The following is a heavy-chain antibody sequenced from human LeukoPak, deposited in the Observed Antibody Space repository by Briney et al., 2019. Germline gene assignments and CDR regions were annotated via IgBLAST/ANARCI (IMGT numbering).Heavy chain of an antibody. CDR3: ARGRYYYDSRGYHYYFDY. D-gene: IGHD3-22*01. V-gene: IGHV3-33*01. J-gene: IGHJ4*02. Sequence: GGSLRLSCAGSGFTFSSYFMHWVRQAPGKGLEWVSVIWSDGTNEYYADSVKGRFTISRDNSKNTLYLQMNSLRAEDTAVYYCARGRYYYDSRGYHYYFDYWGQGTLVTVSS. CDR1: GFTFSSYF. CDR2: IWSDGTNE.